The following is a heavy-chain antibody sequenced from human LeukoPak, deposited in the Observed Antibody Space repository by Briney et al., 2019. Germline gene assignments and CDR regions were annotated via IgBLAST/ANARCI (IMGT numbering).Heavy chain of an antibody. J-gene: IGHJ4*02. CDR1: GFTFSTYH. D-gene: IGHD2-2*01. V-gene: IGHV3-48*04. Sequence: PGGSLRLSCAASGFTFSTYHMNWVRQAPGKGLEWVSFISTSGDTIYYADSVKGRFTISRDNAKDSLYLQMNTLRAEDTAVYYCVRDGAPDARCDATNCAIRWGLGILVTVSS. CDR2: ISTSGDTI. CDR3: VRDGAPDARCDATNCAIR.